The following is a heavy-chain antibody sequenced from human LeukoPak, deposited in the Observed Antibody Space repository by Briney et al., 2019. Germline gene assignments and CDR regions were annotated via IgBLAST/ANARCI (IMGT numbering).Heavy chain of an antibody. Sequence: SETLSLTCAVYGGSFSGYYWSWIRQPPGKGLEWIGEINNSGSTNYNPSLKSRVTISVDTSKNQFSLKLSSVTAADTAVYYCARVPRITMVRGVFPWGQGTLVTVSS. J-gene: IGHJ5*02. D-gene: IGHD3-10*01. CDR2: INNSGST. V-gene: IGHV4-34*01. CDR1: GGSFSGYY. CDR3: ARVPRITMVRGVFP.